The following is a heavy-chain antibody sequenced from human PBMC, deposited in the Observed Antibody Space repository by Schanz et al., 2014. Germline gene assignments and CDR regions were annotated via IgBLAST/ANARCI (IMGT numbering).Heavy chain of an antibody. CDR3: VREESYYGAGSYRY. CDR1: GFPFSNAY. D-gene: IGHD3-10*01. V-gene: IGHV3-7*01. CDR2: IKGDSSEK. Sequence: VVESGGGLVKPGGSLRLSCAASGFPFSNAYMAWLRQPPGKGLEWVANIKGDSSEKNYVDSVKGRFTLSRDNAKNSVYLQMNSLRAEDTSVYHCVREESYYGAGSYRYWGPGTLVTVSS. J-gene: IGHJ4*02.